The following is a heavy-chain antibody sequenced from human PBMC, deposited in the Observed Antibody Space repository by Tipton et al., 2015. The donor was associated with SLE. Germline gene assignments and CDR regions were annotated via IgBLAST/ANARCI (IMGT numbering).Heavy chain of an antibody. CDR1: GFTFNSYA. Sequence: SLRLSCAASGFTFNSYAMHWVRQAPGKGLEWVAVIWFDGSNKYYADSVKGRFTISRDNSKNTLYLQMNSLRAEDTAVYYCAKDLTMIVGDAFDIWGQGTMVTVSS. D-gene: IGHD3-22*01. J-gene: IGHJ3*02. CDR2: IWFDGSNK. V-gene: IGHV3-33*06. CDR3: AKDLTMIVGDAFDI.